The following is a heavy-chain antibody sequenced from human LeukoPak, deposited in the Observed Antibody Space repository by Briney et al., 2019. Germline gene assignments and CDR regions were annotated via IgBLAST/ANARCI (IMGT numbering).Heavy chain of an antibody. D-gene: IGHD3-22*01. V-gene: IGHV5-51*01. CDR2: IYPGDSDT. CDR1: GYIFTSYW. J-gene: IGHJ4*02. Sequence: GESLKTSCKGSGYIFTSYWIGWVRQMPGKGLEWMGIIYPGDSDTRYSPSFQGQVTISADKSISTAYLQWSSLKASDTAMYYCARLGVYYDSSGYYFFDYWGQGTLVTVSS. CDR3: ARLGVYYDSSGYYFFDY.